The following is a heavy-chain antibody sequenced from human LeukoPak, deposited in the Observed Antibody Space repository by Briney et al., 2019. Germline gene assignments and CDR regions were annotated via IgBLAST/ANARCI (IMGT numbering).Heavy chain of an antibody. CDR3: ARLGASSGWDCFDY. D-gene: IGHD6-19*01. J-gene: IGHJ4*02. CDR2: INPNSGGT. V-gene: IGHV1-2*02. CDR1: GYTFTGYY. Sequence: ASVKVSCKASGYTFTGYYMHWVRQAPGQGLEWMGWINPNSGGTNYAQKFQGRVTMTRDTSISTAYMELSRLRSDDTAVYYCARLGASSGWDCFDYWGQGTLVTVSS.